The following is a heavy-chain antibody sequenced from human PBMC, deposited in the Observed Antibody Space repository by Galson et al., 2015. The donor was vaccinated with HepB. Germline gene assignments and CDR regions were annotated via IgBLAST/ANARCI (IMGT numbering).Heavy chain of an antibody. CDR3: ARWTRIAAGGTIYYYYDV. CDR2: ISSSGTSI. D-gene: IGHD6-13*01. CDR1: GFTFSSYA. Sequence: SLRLSCAASGFTFSSYAMNWVRQAPGRGLEWVSYISSSGTSIYYADSVKGRFTISRDNSENLLYLQMGSLRVEDTAVYYCARWTRIAAGGTIYYYYDVWGQGTTVTVSS. J-gene: IGHJ6*02. V-gene: IGHV3-48*03.